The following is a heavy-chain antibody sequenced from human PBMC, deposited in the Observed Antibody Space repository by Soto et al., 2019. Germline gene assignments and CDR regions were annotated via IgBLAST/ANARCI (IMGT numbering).Heavy chain of an antibody. CDR3: ARHSITIFGVVIITINWFDP. Sequence: PSETLSLTCTVSGGSISSSSYYWGWIRQPPGKGLEWIGSIYYSGSTYYNPSLKSRVTISVDTSKNQFSLKLSSVTAADTAVYYCARHSITIFGVVIITINWFDPWGQGTLVTVSS. CDR2: IYYSGST. V-gene: IGHV4-39*01. D-gene: IGHD3-3*01. CDR1: GGSISSSSYY. J-gene: IGHJ5*02.